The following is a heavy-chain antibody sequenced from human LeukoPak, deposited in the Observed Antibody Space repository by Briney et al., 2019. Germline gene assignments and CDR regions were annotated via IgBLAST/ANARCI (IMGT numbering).Heavy chain of an antibody. CDR3: ARDRYCSGGSCYGDAFDL. Sequence: PGGSLRLSCTASGFTVRSNYMSWVRPSPRKGLEWVSIMYSGGSTDYADSVKGRFIISRDHSKNTLYLQMNSLRAEDTAVYYCARDRYCSGGSCYGDAFDLWGQGTMVTVSS. D-gene: IGHD2-15*01. V-gene: IGHV3-53*01. CDR2: MYSGGST. CDR1: GFTVRSNY. J-gene: IGHJ3*01.